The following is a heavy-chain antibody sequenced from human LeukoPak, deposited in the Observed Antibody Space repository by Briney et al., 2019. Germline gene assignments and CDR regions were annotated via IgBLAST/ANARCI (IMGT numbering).Heavy chain of an antibody. V-gene: IGHV3-11*06. CDR1: GFTFSDYY. J-gene: IGHJ6*04. Sequence: GSLRLSCAASGFTFSDYYMSWIRQAPGKGLEWVSYISSSSSYTNYADSVKGRFTISSDNAKNSLYLQMNSLRAEDTAVYYCARDLRVGELYLGYYYGMDVWGRGTTVTVSS. D-gene: IGHD3-10*01. CDR2: ISSSSSYT. CDR3: ARDLRVGELYLGYYYGMDV.